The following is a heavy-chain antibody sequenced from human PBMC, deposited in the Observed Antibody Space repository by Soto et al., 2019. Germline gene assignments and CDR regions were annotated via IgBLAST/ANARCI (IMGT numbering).Heavy chain of an antibody. J-gene: IGHJ4*02. CDR1: GGSFSGYY. D-gene: IGHD1-26*01. CDR3: AREPAPLHSGSYSVDY. CDR2: INHSGST. V-gene: IGHV4-34*01. Sequence: SETLSLTCAVYGGSFSGYYWSWIRQPPGKGLEWIGEINHSGSTNYNPSLKSRVTISVDTSKNQFSLKLSSVTAADTAVYYCAREPAPLHSGSYSVDYWGQGTLVTVSS.